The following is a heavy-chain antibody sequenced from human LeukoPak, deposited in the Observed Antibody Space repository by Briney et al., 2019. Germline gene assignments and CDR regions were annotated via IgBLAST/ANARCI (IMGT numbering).Heavy chain of an antibody. Sequence: SSETLSLTCTVAGGSISNYFWSWIRQPPGKGLEWVGHVFYSGSTNYNPSLKSRVTISVDTSKNQFSLKLSSVTAADTAVYYCARSGSYSTGWDFDYWGQGTLVTVSS. CDR2: VFYSGST. J-gene: IGHJ4*02. CDR3: ARSGSYSTGWDFDY. V-gene: IGHV4-59*01. D-gene: IGHD1-26*01. CDR1: GGSISNYF.